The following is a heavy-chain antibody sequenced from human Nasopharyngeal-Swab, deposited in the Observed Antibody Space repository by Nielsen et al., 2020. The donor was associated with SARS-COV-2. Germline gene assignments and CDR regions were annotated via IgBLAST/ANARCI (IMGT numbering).Heavy chain of an antibody. V-gene: IGHV3-53*04. CDR3: ARSPANCNAGSCYQLDS. J-gene: IGHJ4*02. CDR2: IYSEGNT. D-gene: IGHD2-15*01. Sequence: LSLTCAASGFTITISYMSWVRQAPGKGLEWVSVIYSEGNTFYADSVRGRFTISRHNSKNTLYLQMNSLRPEDTAVYYCARSPANCNAGSCYQLDSWGQGTLVTVSS. CDR1: GFTITISY.